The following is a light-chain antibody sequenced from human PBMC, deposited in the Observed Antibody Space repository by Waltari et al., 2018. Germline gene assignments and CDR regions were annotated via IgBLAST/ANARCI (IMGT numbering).Light chain of an antibody. J-gene: IGKJ4*01. CDR2: GSS. Sequence: CMASQSVTSFALSWYQQTPGQAPSLLIYGSSIRATGIPDRFSCSGSGTDFTLTISRLEPEDFAVYYCQHYDGLVVTFGGGTKVEI. CDR3: QHYDGLVVT. CDR1: QSVTSFA. V-gene: IGKV3-20*01.